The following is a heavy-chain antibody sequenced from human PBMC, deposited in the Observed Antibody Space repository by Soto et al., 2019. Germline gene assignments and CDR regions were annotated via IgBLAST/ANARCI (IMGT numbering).Heavy chain of an antibody. CDR3: ASDLSGRADV. CDR2: ISYDGNNK. Sequence: GGSLRLSCAASGFLFNTYAMHWVRQAPGKGLEWVAVISYDGNNKDYADSVKGRFTISRDNSRNTLYLEMNSLRVEDTAVYYCASDLSGRADVWGQGTTVTVSS. V-gene: IGHV3-30-3*01. CDR1: GFLFNTYA. D-gene: IGHD3-10*01. J-gene: IGHJ6*02.